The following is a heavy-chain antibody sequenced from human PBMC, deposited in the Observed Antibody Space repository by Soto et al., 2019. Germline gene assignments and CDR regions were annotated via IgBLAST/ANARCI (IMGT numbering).Heavy chain of an antibody. J-gene: IGHJ6*02. V-gene: IGHV4-39*01. Sequence: QLQLQESGPGLVKPSETLSLTCTVSGGSISSGPYSWGWIRQPPGEGLEWIGTFYYRESTYYHPSLEGRVTISVDTSKNQFSLKVSSVTVADTAVYYCARLGGYCSSTSCYGFYGMDVWGQGTTVTVSS. D-gene: IGHD2-2*01. CDR2: FYYREST. CDR3: ARLGGYCSSTSCYGFYGMDV. CDR1: GGSISSGPYS.